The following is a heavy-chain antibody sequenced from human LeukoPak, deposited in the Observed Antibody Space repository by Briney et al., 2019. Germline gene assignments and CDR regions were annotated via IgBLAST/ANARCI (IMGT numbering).Heavy chain of an antibody. CDR2: INSDGSST. D-gene: IGHD3-16*02. Sequence: GGSLRHSCAASGFTFSSYWMHWVRQAPGKGLVWVSRINSDGSSTSYADSVKGRFTISRDNAKNTLYLQMNSLRAEDTAVYYCARDRGRYDYVWGSYQYSYYFDYCGQGTLVTVSS. CDR3: ARDRGRYDYVWGSYQYSYYFDY. CDR1: GFTFSSYW. V-gene: IGHV3-74*01. J-gene: IGHJ4*02.